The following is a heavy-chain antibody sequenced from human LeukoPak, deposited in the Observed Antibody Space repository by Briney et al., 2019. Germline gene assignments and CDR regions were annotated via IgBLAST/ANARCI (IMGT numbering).Heavy chain of an antibody. CDR3: ARDVTSYDSSGPGDY. CDR2: INPNSGGT. J-gene: IGHJ4*02. Sequence: ASVKVSCKASGYTFTGYYMHWVRQAPGQGLEWMGWINPNSGGTNYAQKFQGWVTMTRDTSISTAYMELSRLRSDDTAVYYCARDVTSYDSSGPGDYWGQGTLVAVSS. CDR1: GYTFTGYY. V-gene: IGHV1-2*04. D-gene: IGHD3-22*01.